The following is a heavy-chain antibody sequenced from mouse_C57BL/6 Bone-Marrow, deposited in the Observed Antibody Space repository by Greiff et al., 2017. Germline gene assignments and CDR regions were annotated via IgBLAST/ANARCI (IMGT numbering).Heavy chain of an antibody. J-gene: IGHJ2*01. V-gene: IGHV3-6*01. CDR1: GYSITSGYY. CDR3: ARGYDYDGY. Sequence: ESGPGLVKPSQSLSLTCSVTGYSITSGYYWNWIRQFPGNKLEWMGYISYDGSNNYNPSLKNRISITRDTSKNQFFLKLNSVTTEDTATYYCARGYDYDGYWGQGTTLTVSS. CDR2: ISYDGSN. D-gene: IGHD2-4*01.